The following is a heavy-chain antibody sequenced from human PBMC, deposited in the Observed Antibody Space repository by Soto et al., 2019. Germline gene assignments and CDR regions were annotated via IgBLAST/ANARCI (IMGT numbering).Heavy chain of an antibody. J-gene: IGHJ4*02. CDR1: GFTFSSYG. CDR3: ARPPGY. CDR2: ISYDGSNK. V-gene: IGHV3-30*03. Sequence: QVQLVESGGGVVQPGRSLRLSCAASGFTFSSYGMHWVRQAPGKGLEWVAVISYDGSNKYYADSVKGRFTISRDNSKNTLYLQMNSLRAEDTAVYYCARPPGYWGQGTLVTVSS.